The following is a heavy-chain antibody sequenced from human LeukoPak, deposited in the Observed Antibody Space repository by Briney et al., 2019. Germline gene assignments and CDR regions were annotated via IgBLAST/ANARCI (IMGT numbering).Heavy chain of an antibody. CDR3: ARDGSGRPLRY. V-gene: IGHV3-7*01. CDR1: GITFSSYW. CDR2: IKEDGSEK. D-gene: IGHD3-10*01. J-gene: IGHJ4*02. Sequence: GGSLRLSCAASGITFSSYWMSWVRQAPGKGLEWVANIKEDGSEKYYVDSVEGRFTISRDNAKSSLYLQMNSLRDDDTAVYYCARDGSGRPLRYWGQGTLVTVSS.